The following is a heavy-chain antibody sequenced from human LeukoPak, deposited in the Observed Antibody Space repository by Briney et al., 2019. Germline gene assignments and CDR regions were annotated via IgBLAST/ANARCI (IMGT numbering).Heavy chain of an antibody. Sequence: GGSLRLSCAASGFTSSDYNMNWVRQAPGKGLEWVSSISSSATYIYYADSVKGRFTISRDNAKTSLSLQMNSLRAEDTAVYYCARILVVPAANYYYSYGMDVWGQGTTVTVSS. V-gene: IGHV3-21*06. D-gene: IGHD2-2*01. CDR2: ISSSATYI. J-gene: IGHJ6*02. CDR3: ARILVVPAANYYYSYGMDV. CDR1: GFTSSDYN.